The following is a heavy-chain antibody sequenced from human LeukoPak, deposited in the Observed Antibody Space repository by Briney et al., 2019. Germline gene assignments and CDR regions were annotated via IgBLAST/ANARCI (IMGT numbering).Heavy chain of an antibody. D-gene: IGHD3-10*01. J-gene: IGHJ5*02. CDR2: IYPGDSDT. CDR1: GYSFTSYW. V-gene: IGHV5-51*01. Sequence: GESLKISCKGSGYSFTSYWIGWVRQMPGKGLEWMGIIYPGDSDTRYSPSFQGQVTISADKSISTAYLQWSSLKASDTAMYYYARHGLWFGELLPNWFDPWGQGTLVTVSS. CDR3: ARHGLWFGELLPNWFDP.